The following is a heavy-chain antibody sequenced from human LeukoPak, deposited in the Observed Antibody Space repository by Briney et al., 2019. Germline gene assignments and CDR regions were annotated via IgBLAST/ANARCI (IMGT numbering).Heavy chain of an antibody. CDR1: GGTFSNYA. Sequence: SVKVSCKASGGTFSNYAISWVRQAPGQGLEWMGRIIPILGIANYAQKFQGRVTITADKSTSTAYMELSSLRSEDTAVYYCASLVRGVIEGDYWGQGTLVTVSS. J-gene: IGHJ4*02. V-gene: IGHV1-69*04. CDR2: IIPILGIA. D-gene: IGHD3-10*01. CDR3: ASLVRGVIEGDY.